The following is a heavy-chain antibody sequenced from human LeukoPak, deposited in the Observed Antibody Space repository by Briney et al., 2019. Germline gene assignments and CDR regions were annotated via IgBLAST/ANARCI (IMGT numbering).Heavy chain of an antibody. V-gene: IGHV4-30-2*01. CDR1: GGSIGSGAYS. J-gene: IGHJ4*02. Sequence: SETLSLTCAVSGGSIGSGAYSWSWIRQPPGKGLEWIGYIYQSGSTYYNPSPKSRVTISVDRSKNQVSLELSSVTAADTAVYYCARGKATAIDSWGQGTLVTVSS. CDR2: IYQSGST. D-gene: IGHD2-21*02. CDR3: ARGKATAIDS.